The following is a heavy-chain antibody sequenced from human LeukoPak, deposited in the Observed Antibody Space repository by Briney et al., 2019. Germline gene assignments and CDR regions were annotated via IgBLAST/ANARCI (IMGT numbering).Heavy chain of an antibody. D-gene: IGHD6-13*01. CDR3: ARGSKTAGGTLDY. V-gene: IGHV3-33*08. J-gene: IGHJ4*02. CDR2: IWYDGSNK. Sequence: GGSLRLSCAASGFTFSSHGMHWVRQAPGKGLEWVAVIWYDGSNKYYTDSVKGRFTISRDNSKNTVYLQMNSLRAEDTAEYFCARGSKTAGGTLDYWGQGTLVTVSS. CDR1: GFTFSSHG.